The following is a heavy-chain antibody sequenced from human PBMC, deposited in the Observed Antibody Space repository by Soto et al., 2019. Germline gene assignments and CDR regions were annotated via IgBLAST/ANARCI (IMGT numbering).Heavy chain of an antibody. CDR2: VSDSGTTK. Sequence: QVQLVESGGGLVKPGGSLRLSCEASGFTFSDYYMSWIRQAPGKGLEWISYVSDSGTTKYYADSVKGRFTISRDNAKNSVFLQMNSLRAEDTAVYYCATAFLVLLHWCQGALVTVSS. CDR3: ATAFLVLLH. CDR1: GFTFSDYY. J-gene: IGHJ4*02. V-gene: IGHV3-11*01. D-gene: IGHD2-15*01.